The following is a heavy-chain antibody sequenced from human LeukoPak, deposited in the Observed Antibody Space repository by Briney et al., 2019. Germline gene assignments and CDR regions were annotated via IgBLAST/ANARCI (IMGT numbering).Heavy chain of an antibody. CDR3: ARETRWLQLPDWFDP. D-gene: IGHD5-24*01. J-gene: IGHJ5*02. CDR1: GFTFSDYY. Sequence: PGGSLRLSCAASGFTFSDYYVSWIRQAPGKGLEWVSYISSSGSTIYYADSVKGRFTISRDNAKNSLYLQMNSLRAEDTAVYYCARETRWLQLPDWFDPWGQGTLVTVSS. V-gene: IGHV3-11*04. CDR2: ISSSGSTI.